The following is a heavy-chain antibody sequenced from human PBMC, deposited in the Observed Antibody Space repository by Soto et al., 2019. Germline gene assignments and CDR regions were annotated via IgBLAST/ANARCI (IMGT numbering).Heavy chain of an antibody. Sequence: SETLSLTCAVYGGSFSGYYWSWIRQPPGKGLEWIGEINHSGSTNYNPSLKSRVTISVDTSKNQFSLKLSSVTAADTAVYYCASSGAQYYYDSSGYPRFDYWGQGTLVTVSS. J-gene: IGHJ4*02. CDR2: INHSGST. CDR1: GGSFSGYY. V-gene: IGHV4-34*01. D-gene: IGHD3-22*01. CDR3: ASSGAQYYYDSSGYPRFDY.